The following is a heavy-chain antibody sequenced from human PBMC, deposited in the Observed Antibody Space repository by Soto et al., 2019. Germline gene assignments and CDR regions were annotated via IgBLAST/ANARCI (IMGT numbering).Heavy chain of an antibody. CDR1: GYTFTDYY. CDR2: INPNSGGT. CDR3: ARDRSYSGYNFHALDI. V-gene: IGHV1-2*02. D-gene: IGHD5-12*01. J-gene: IGHJ3*02. Sequence: ASVKVSCKASGYTFTDYYLHWVRQAPGQGLEWMGWINPNSGGTNYAQKFQGRVTMTRDTAISTAYMDLSRLTSDDTVVYSCARDRSYSGYNFHALDIWGQGTMVTVSS.